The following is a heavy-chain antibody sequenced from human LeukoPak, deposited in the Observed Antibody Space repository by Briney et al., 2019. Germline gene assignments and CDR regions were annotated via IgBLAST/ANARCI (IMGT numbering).Heavy chain of an antibody. D-gene: IGHD5-12*01. CDR2: SDYSGSA. CDR1: GGSISNYY. V-gene: IGHV4-59*08. Sequence: SETLSLTCRVSGGSISNYYCSWIRQPPGKGLEWIGYSDYSGSANYSPSLKSRVTISVDTSKNQSSLKLSSVTAADTAVYYCARRYSGYGNAFDIWGQGTMVTVSS. CDR3: ARRYSGYGNAFDI. J-gene: IGHJ3*02.